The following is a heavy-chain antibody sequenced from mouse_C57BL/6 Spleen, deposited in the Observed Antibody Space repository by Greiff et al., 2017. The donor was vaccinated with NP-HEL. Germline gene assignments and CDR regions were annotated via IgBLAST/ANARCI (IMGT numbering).Heavy chain of an antibody. CDR2: ISSGSSTI. CDR3: AKGYYEGFAY. D-gene: IGHD1-1*01. CDR1: GFTFSDYG. Sequence: EVMLVESGGGLVKPGGSLKLSCAASGFTFSDYGMHWVRQAPEKGLEWVAYISSGSSTIYYVDTVKGRVTISRDNAKNTLFLQMTSLRSEDTSMYYCAKGYYEGFAYWGQGTLVTVSA. J-gene: IGHJ3*01. V-gene: IGHV5-17*01.